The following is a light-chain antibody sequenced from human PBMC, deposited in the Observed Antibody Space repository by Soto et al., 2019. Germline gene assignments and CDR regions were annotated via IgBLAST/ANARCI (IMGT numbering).Light chain of an antibody. Sequence: QPVLTQPPSVSGAPGQRVTISCTGSSSNIGASYDVHWYQQFPGTTPKFLIYGNTNRPSGVPDRFSASKSGTSASLDITGLQAEDEAEYFCQSYDSSLTVVFGGGTKLTVL. CDR3: QSYDSSLTVV. V-gene: IGLV1-40*01. CDR2: GNT. CDR1: SSNIGASYD. J-gene: IGLJ2*01.